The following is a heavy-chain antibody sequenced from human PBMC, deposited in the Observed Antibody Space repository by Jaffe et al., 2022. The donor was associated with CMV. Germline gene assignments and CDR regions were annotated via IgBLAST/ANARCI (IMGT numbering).Heavy chain of an antibody. CDR3: ARHSRHSDRSGYYYWFDD. V-gene: IGHV4-59*08. D-gene: IGHD3-22*01. Sequence: QVHLQESGPGLVKPSETLSLTCTVSGGSISGYYWSWIRQPPGKGLEWIGYIYYSGSTHYNPSLNSRVTISVDTSKNQFSLKLNSVTAADTAVYFCARHSRHSDRSGYYYWFDDWGQGTLVTVSS. J-gene: IGHJ4*02. CDR2: IYYSGST. CDR1: GGSISGYY.